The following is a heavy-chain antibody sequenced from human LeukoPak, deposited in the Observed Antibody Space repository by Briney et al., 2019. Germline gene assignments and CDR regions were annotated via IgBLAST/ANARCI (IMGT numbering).Heavy chain of an antibody. Sequence: KPGGSLRLSCVPSEITFSTYSMNWVRQAPGKGLEWVSSISNSGSYLYYADSVKGRFTISRDKDKDSLYLQMNSLRVEDTAVYYCVRGSGYCSSPLCPTGDLWGQGTLVSVSS. J-gene: IGHJ5*02. V-gene: IGHV3-21*01. CDR1: EITFSTYS. CDR2: ISNSGSYL. CDR3: VRGSGYCSSPLCPTGDL. D-gene: IGHD6-13*01.